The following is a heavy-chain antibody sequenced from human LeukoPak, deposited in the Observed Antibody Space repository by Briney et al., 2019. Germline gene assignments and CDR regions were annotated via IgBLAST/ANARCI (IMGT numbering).Heavy chain of an antibody. CDR3: TRAPVGSSWYGVPFGAGY. D-gene: IGHD6-13*01. CDR1: GFTFGDYA. V-gene: IGHV3-49*04. Sequence: GGSLRLSCTASGFTFGDYAMSWVRQAPGKGLEWVGFIRSKAYGGTTEYAASVKGRFTISRDDSKSIAYLQMNSLKTEDTAVYYCTRAPVGSSWYGVPFGAGYWGQGTLVTVSS. CDR2: IRSKAYGGTT. J-gene: IGHJ4*02.